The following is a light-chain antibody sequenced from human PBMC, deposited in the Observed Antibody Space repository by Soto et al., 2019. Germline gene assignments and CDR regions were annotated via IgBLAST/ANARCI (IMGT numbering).Light chain of an antibody. V-gene: IGKV3-20*01. CDR3: QQYGSSGT. J-gene: IGKJ1*01. CDR1: QSVRSTY. CDR2: GAS. Sequence: LVFTHSPGTLSLSPGERATLSCRASQSVRSTYLAWYQQRPGQAPRLLIYGASNRATGIPDRFSGSGSGTDFTLTISRLEPEDFAVYYCQQYGSSGTFGQGTKVDIK.